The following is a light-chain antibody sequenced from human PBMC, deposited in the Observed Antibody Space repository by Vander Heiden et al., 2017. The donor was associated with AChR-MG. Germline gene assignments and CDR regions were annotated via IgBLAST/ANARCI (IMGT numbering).Light chain of an antibody. CDR1: ESIRNN. CDR2: GAF. V-gene: IGKV3-15*01. Sequence: EIVMTQSPATLSVSPGERATLSCRASESIRNNLAWYQQKPGQAPRLLIYGAFTRANGIPARFSDSGSGTEFTLTVSSLQSEDFAVYYCQQYENWPRTFGQGTTVDI. CDR3: QQYENWPRT. J-gene: IGKJ1*01.